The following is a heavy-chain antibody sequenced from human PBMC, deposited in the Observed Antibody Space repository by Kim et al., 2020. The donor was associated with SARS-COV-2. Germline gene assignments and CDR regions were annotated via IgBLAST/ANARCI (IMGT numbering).Heavy chain of an antibody. CDR1: GYTFTSYG. Sequence: ASVKVSCKASGYTFTSYGISWVRQAPGQGLEWMGWISAYNGNTNYAQKLQGRVTMTTDTSTSTAYMELRSLRSDDTAVYYCARGYDSSGCYYPWYFDLWGRGTLVTVSS. CDR3: ARGYDSSGCYYPWYFDL. J-gene: IGHJ2*01. V-gene: IGHV1-18*01. CDR2: ISAYNGNT. D-gene: IGHD3-22*01.